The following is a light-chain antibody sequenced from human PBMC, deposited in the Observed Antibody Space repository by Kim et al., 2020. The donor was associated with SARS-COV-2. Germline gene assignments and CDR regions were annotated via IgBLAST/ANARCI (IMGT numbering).Light chain of an antibody. V-gene: IGKV4-1*01. J-gene: IGKJ4*01. Sequence: VTINCKSSQSVLYSSNNKNYLAWYQQKPGQPPKLLIYWASTRESGVPDRFSGSGSGTDFTLTISSLQAEDVAVYYCQQYYSTPPAFGGGTKVDIK. CDR1: QSVLYSSNNKNY. CDR3: QQYYSTPPA. CDR2: WAS.